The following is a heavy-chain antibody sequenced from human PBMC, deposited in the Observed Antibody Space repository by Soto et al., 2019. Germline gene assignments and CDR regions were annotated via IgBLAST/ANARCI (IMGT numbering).Heavy chain of an antibody. V-gene: IGHV2-5*05. J-gene: IGHJ3*02. CDR2: IYWDDDK. D-gene: IGHD2-21*02. Sequence: QITLKESGPALVKPTQPLTLTCTFSGFSLNSAGVAVGWVRQPPGKTLEWVALIYWDDDKRYGPSLESRLTITKHTSKNQVVLSMTNMDAVDTATYYFAYMDVVTAPDAFDIWGQGTMVTVSS. CDR1: GFSLNSAGVA. CDR3: AYMDVVTAPDAFDI.